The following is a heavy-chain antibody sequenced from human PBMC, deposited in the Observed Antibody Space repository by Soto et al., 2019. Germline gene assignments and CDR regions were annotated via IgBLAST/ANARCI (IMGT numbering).Heavy chain of an antibody. Sequence: PSETLSLTCAVHGGSFSGYSWTWIRQAPGKGLDWIGEINYTGTTNYSPPLKSRVTLSVDTSKNQFSLELRSVSAADTAVYYCAREGGSGWYYYDYWGHGTLVTVSS. D-gene: IGHD6-19*01. J-gene: IGHJ4*01. CDR1: GGSFSGYS. CDR2: INYTGTT. CDR3: AREGGSGWYYYDY. V-gene: IGHV4-34*01.